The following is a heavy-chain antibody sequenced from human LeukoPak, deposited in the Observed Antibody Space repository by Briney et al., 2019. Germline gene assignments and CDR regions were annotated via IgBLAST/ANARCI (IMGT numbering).Heavy chain of an antibody. V-gene: IGHV1-2*02. CDR2: INPNSGDT. D-gene: IGHD1-7*01. J-gene: IGHJ4*02. CDR3: ARDGRSNWYCPF. CDR1: GYTFTGYY. Sequence: ASVKVSCKASGYTFTGYYKHWMRQAPGQGLEWMGWINPNSGDTNYAQNFQGRVTITRDTSISTAYMELSSLRSDDTAVYYCARDGRSNWYCPFWGQGTLVTVSS.